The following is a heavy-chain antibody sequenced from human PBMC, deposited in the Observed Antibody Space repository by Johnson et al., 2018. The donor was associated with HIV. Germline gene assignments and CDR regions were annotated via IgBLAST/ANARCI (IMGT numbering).Heavy chain of an antibody. CDR3: TTGKDI. CDR1: GFTFSSYG. CDR2: VKSKTDGGTT. Sequence: VQLVESGGGVVQPGRSLRLSCAASGFTFSSYGMHWVRQAPGKGLEWVGRVKSKTDGGTTDYAAPVKGRFTISRDDSKKTLYLQMNSLKTEDTAVYYCTTGKDIWGQGTMVTVSS. J-gene: IGHJ3*02. V-gene: IGHV3-15*01.